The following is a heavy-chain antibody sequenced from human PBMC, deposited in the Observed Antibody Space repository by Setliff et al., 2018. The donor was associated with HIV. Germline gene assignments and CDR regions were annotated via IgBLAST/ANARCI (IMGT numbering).Heavy chain of an antibody. CDR2: ISGSGGST. J-gene: IGHJ5*02. CDR3: AKASEQWPSYSDP. V-gene: IGHV3-23*01. Sequence: GGSLRLSCAASGFTFSSYAMSWVRQAPGKGLEWVSAISGSGGSTYYADSVKGRFTISRDNSKNTLHLQMNSLRAEDTAVYFCAKASEQWPSYSDPWGQGTLVTVSS. D-gene: IGHD6-19*01. CDR1: GFTFSSYA.